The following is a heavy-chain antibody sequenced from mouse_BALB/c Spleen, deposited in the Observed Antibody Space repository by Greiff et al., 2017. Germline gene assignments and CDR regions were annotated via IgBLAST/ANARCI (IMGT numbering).Heavy chain of an antibody. V-gene: IGHV5-17*02. J-gene: IGHJ4*01. D-gene: IGHD1-2*01. CDR3: ARSAFITTAGYAMDY. Sequence: EVHLVESGGGLVQPGGSRKLSCAASGFTFSSFGMHWVRQAPEKGLEWVAYISSGSSTIYYADTVKGRFTISRDNPKNTLFLQMTSLRSEDTAMYYCARSAFITTAGYAMDYWGQGTSVTVSS. CDR1: GFTFSSFG. CDR2: ISSGSSTI.